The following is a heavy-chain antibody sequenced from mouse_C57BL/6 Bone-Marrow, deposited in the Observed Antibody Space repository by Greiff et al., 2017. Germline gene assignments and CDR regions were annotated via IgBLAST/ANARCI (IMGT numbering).Heavy chain of an antibody. D-gene: IGHD2-3*01. J-gene: IGHJ4*01. CDR3: ARSYDGYCYAMDY. CDR2: ISYSGST. CDR1: GYSITSDY. Sequence: EVKLVESGPGLAKPSQTLSLTCSVTGYSITSDYWNWIRKFPGNKLEYMGYISYSGSTYYNPSLKSRISITRDTSKNQYYLQLNSVTTEDTATYYCARSYDGYCYAMDYWGQGTSVTVSS. V-gene: IGHV3-8*01.